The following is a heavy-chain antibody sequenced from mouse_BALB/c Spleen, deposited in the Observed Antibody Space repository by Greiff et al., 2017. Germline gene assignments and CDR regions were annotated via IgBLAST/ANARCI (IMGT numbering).Heavy chain of an antibody. Sequence: EVQRVESGGGLVQPGGSRKLSCAASGFTFSSFGMHWVRQAPEKGLEWVAYISSGSSTIYYADTVKGRFTISSDNPKNTLFLQMTSLRSEDTAMYYCARGSTTATRAMDYWGQGTSVTVSS. J-gene: IGHJ4*01. D-gene: IGHD1-2*01. CDR2: ISSGSSTI. V-gene: IGHV5-17*02. CDR3: ARGSTTATRAMDY. CDR1: GFTFSSFG.